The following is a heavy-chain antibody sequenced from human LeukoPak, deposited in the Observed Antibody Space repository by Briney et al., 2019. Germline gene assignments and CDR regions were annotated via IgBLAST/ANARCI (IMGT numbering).Heavy chain of an antibody. CDR1: GGTFSSYA. CDR3: ARDAGYSGYDSGFGY. J-gene: IGHJ4*02. CDR2: IIPIFGTA. D-gene: IGHD5-12*01. V-gene: IGHV1-69*13. Sequence: SVKVSCKASGGTFSSYAISWVRQAPGQGLEWMGGIIPIFGTANYAQKFQGRVTITADESTSTAYMELSSLRSEDTAVYYCARDAGYSGYDSGFGYWGQGTLVTVSS.